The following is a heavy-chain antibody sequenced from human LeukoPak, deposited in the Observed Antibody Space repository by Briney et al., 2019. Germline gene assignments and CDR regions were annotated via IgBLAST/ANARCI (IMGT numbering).Heavy chain of an antibody. J-gene: IGHJ4*02. CDR2: IIPIFGTA. CDR1: GGTFSSYA. V-gene: IGHV1-69*13. CDR3: ARVGDSSGFYFDY. Sequence: SVKVSCKASGGTFSSYAISWVRRAPGQGLEWMGGIIPIFGTANYAQKFQGRVTITADESTSTAYMELSSLRSEDTAVYYCARVGDSSGFYFDYWGQGTLVTVSS. D-gene: IGHD3-22*01.